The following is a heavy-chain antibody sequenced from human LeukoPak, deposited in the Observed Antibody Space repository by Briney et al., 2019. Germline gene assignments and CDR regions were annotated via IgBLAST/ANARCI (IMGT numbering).Heavy chain of an antibody. V-gene: IGHV6-1*01. D-gene: IGHD2-2*01. CDR2: TYYRSKWYN. CDR1: GYSVSSNSSA. J-gene: IGHJ3*02. Sequence: SQTLSLTCAISGYSVSSNSSAWNWIRQSPSRGLVWLGRTYYRSKWYNDYAVSVKSRITISPDTSKNQFSLQLNSVTPEDTGVYYCARAPDIVVVPAAEKADAFDIWGQGTMVTVSS. CDR3: ARAPDIVVVPAAEKADAFDI.